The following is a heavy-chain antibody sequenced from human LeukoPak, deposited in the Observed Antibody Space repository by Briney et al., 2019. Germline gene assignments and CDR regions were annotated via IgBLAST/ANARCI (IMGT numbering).Heavy chain of an antibody. J-gene: IGHJ4*02. CDR1: GFTFTTYS. CDR3: ARDDRYSYGYSQSGHFDY. Sequence: GGSLRLSCAASGFTFTTYSINWVRLAPGKGLEWVSSISSTSNYIYYADSVKGRFTISRDNAKTSLYLQMNSLRAEDTAVYYCARDDRYSYGYSQSGHFDYWGQGILVTVSS. V-gene: IGHV3-21*01. D-gene: IGHD5-18*01. CDR2: ISSTSNYI.